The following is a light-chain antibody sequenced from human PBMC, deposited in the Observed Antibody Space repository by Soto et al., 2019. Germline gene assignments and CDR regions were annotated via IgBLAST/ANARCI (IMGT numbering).Light chain of an antibody. CDR1: QSVSNTY. CDR3: QQYGSSRT. Sequence: EIVLTKSPGALSLSPWDTATLSCRASQSVSNTYLAWYQQKPGQAPRLLIYGASSRDTGIPARFSGSGSGTEFTLTISSLQSEDYAVYYCQQYGSSRTFGQGTKVDIK. V-gene: IGKV3-20*01. CDR2: GAS. J-gene: IGKJ1*01.